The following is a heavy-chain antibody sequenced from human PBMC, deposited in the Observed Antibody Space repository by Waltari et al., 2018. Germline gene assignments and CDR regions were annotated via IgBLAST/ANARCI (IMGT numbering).Heavy chain of an antibody. CDR2: IKHSGST. V-gene: IGHV4-34*01. D-gene: IGHD2-2*01. J-gene: IGHJ4*02. CDR3: ARGIKDIVVVPAAMRGYYFDY. Sequence: QVQLQQWGAGLLKPSETLSLTCAVYGGSFSGYYWSWIRQPPGKGLEWIGEIKHSGSTNYNPSLKSRVTISVDTSKNQFSLKLSSVTAADTAVYYCARGIKDIVVVPAAMRGYYFDYWGQGTLVTVSS. CDR1: GGSFSGYY.